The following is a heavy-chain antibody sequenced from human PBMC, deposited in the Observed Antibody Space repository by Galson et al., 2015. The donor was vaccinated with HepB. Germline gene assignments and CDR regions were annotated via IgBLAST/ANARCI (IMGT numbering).Heavy chain of an antibody. CDR1: GSTFNNYH. Sequence: SVKVSCKASGSTFNNYHIHWMRQAPGQGLEWMAIINPSGDSSDRTSYAQKIQARVTMTRDTSTSTVYMELSSLRSEDTAVYYCARDLVVMGGMDVWGQGTTVTVSS. V-gene: IGHV1-46*02. D-gene: IGHD2/OR15-2a*01. CDR2: INPSGDSSDRT. J-gene: IGHJ6*02. CDR3: ARDLVVMGGMDV.